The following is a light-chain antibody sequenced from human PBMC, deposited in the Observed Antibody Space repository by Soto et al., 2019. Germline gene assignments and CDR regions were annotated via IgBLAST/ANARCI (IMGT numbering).Light chain of an antibody. CDR1: SSNIGAGYD. Sequence: QSVLTQPPSVSGAPGQRVTISCTGSSSNIGAGYDVHWYQQLPGTAPKLLIYGNSNRPSGVPDRFSGSKSGTSASLAITGLQADDESDYYCQSYDSSLSGSGVVFGGGTQLTVL. CDR3: QSYDSSLSGSGVV. J-gene: IGLJ2*01. V-gene: IGLV1-40*01. CDR2: GNS.